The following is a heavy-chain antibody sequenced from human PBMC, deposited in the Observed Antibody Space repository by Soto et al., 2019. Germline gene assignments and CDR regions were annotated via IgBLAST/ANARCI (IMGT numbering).Heavy chain of an antibody. CDR2: ISYDGSNK. J-gene: IGHJ4*02. CDR3: ARDKSSSWYYFDY. Sequence: QVPLVESGGGVVQPGRSLRLSCAASGFTFSSYAMHWVRQAPGKGLEWVAVISYDGSNKYYADSVKGRFTISRDNSKNTRYLQMNSLRAEDTAVYYCARDKSSSWYYFDYWGQGTLVTVSS. D-gene: IGHD6-13*01. V-gene: IGHV3-30-3*01. CDR1: GFTFSSYA.